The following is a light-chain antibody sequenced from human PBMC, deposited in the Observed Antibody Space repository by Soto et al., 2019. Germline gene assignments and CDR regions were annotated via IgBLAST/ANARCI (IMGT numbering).Light chain of an antibody. J-gene: IGLJ1*01. CDR3: NSYTTGSTYV. V-gene: IGLV2-14*01. CDR1: SSDVGGYNY. CDR2: DVS. Sequence: QSALTRPASVSGSPGQPITISCTGTSSDVGGYNYVSWYQQHPGKAPKVMIYDVSNRPSGVSNRFSGSKSGNTASLTISGLQAEDEADYYCNSYTTGSTYVFGTGTKVTVL.